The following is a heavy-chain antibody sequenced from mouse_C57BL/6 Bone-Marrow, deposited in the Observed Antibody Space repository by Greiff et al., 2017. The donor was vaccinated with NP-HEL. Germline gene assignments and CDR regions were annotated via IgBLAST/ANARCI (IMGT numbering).Heavy chain of an antibody. D-gene: IGHD2-5*01. Sequence: VKLQESGPELVKPGASVKISCKASGYAFSSSWMNWVKQRPGKGLEWIGRIYPGDGDTNYNGKFKGKATLTADKSSSTAYMQLSSLTSEDSAVYFCARLGAYYSNPWYFDVWGTGTTVTVSS. V-gene: IGHV1-82*01. CDR2: IYPGDGDT. J-gene: IGHJ1*03. CDR1: GYAFSSSW. CDR3: ARLGAYYSNPWYFDV.